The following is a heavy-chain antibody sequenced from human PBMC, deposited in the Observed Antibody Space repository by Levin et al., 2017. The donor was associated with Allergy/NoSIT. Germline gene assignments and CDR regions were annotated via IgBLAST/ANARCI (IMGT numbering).Heavy chain of an antibody. Sequence: VASVKVSCKASGYTFTSYAMHWVRQAPGQRLEWMGWINAGNGNTKYSQKFQGRVTITRDTSASTAYMELSSLRSEDTAVYYCARNRPGIAVAGTGWGVGWFDPWGQGTLVTVSS. CDR2: INAGNGNT. CDR3: ARNRPGIAVAGTGWGVGWFDP. D-gene: IGHD6-19*01. V-gene: IGHV1-3*01. CDR1: GYTFTSYA. J-gene: IGHJ5*02.